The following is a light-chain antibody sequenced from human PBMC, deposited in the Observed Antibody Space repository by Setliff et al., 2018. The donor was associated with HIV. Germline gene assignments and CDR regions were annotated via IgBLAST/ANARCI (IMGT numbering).Light chain of an antibody. CDR2: DVT. V-gene: IGLV2-18*02. CDR1: SSDVGGYNS. J-gene: IGLJ1*01. CDR3: SSYTSANTWV. Sequence: QSALTQPPSVSGSPGQSVTISCTGTSSDVGGYNSVSWYQQSPGTAPKLMISDVTTRPSGVPDRFSGSKSGNTASLTISILRAEDEADYYCSSYTSANTWVFGTGTKVTVL.